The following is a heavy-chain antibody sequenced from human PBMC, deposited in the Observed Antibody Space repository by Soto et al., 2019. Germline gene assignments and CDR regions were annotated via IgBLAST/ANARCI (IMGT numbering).Heavy chain of an antibody. J-gene: IGHJ4*02. CDR3: ASLGYCISTSCSYFDY. V-gene: IGHV3-30*03. CDR1: GFTLSSYG. D-gene: IGHD2-2*01. CDR2: ISYDGSNK. Sequence: GXSLRLSCAASGFTLSSYGMHWFRQAPVNGLELVALISYDGSNKYYADSVKGRFTISRDNSKNTLYLQMNSLRAEDTAVYYCASLGYCISTSCSYFDYWSQGTLVTVSS.